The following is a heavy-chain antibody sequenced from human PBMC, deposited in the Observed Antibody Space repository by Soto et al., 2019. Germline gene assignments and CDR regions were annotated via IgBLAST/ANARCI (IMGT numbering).Heavy chain of an antibody. D-gene: IGHD3-22*01. CDR2: IIPIFGTA. CDR1: GGTFSSYA. Sequence: SVKVSCKASGGTFSSYAISWVRQAPGQGLEWMGGIIPIFGTANYAQKFQGRVTITADESTSTAYMELSSLRSEDTAVYYCARATGPRYYDSSGYPDNWFDPWGQGTLVTVSS. CDR3: ARATGPRYYDSSGYPDNWFDP. V-gene: IGHV1-69*13. J-gene: IGHJ5*02.